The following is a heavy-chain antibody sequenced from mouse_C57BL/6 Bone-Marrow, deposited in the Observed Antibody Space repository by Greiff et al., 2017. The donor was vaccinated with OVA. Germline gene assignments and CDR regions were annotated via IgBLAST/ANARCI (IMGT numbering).Heavy chain of an antibody. CDR3: ARAGSSGYWYFDV. V-gene: IGHV3-6*01. D-gene: IGHD3-2*02. CDR2: ISYDGSN. Sequence: DVKLVESGPGLVKPSQSLSLTCSVTGYSITSGYYWNWIRQFPGNKLEWMGYISYDGSNNYNPSLKNRISITRDTSKNQFFLKLNSVTTEDTATYYCARAGSSGYWYFDVWGTGTTVTVSS. J-gene: IGHJ1*03. CDR1: GYSITSGYY.